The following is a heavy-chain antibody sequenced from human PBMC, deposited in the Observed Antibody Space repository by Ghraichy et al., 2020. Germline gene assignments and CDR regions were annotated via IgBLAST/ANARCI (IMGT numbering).Heavy chain of an antibody. CDR1: GFSFSSYW. D-gene: IGHD3-16*02. V-gene: IGHV3-7*03. Sequence: GGSLRLSCAASGFSFSSYWMSWVRQAPGKGLEWVANIKQDGSEEYYVDSVKGRFTISRDNAKNSLFLQMNSLRPEDTAVYYCARDITEMIRFGGVFVYRMPLEWGQGTLVTVSS. CDR3: ARDITEMIRFGGVFVYRMPLE. CDR2: IKQDGSEE. J-gene: IGHJ4*02.